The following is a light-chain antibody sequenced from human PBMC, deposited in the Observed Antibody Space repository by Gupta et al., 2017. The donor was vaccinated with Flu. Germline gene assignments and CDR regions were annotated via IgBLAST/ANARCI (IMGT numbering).Light chain of an antibody. CDR2: VAS. V-gene: IGKV3-20*01. Sequence: EIVLTQSPGTLSLSPGEKATLSCRASQNVGRNYLSWYQQKPGQTPRLLIYVASSRATGIPDRFSGSGSGTDFTLTISRLEPEDSAVYYCHQYAKSPLTFGGGTKVEIK. CDR3: HQYAKSPLT. J-gene: IGKJ4*01. CDR1: QNVGRNY.